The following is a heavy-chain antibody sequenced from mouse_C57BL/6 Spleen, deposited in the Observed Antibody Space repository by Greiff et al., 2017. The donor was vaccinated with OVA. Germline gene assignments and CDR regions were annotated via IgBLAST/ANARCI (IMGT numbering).Heavy chain of an antibody. CDR2: IRSKSSNYAT. J-gene: IGHJ3*01. CDR3: VRDQPPSYYYGSSAWFAY. CDR1: GFTFNTYA. D-gene: IGHD1-1*01. V-gene: IGHV10-3*01. Sequence: GGGLVQPNGSLKLSCAASGFTFNTYAMHWVRQAPGKGLEWVARIRSKSSNYATYYADSVKDRFTISRDDSQSMLYLQMNNLKTEDTAMYYFVRDQPPSYYYGSSAWFAYWGQGTLVTVSA.